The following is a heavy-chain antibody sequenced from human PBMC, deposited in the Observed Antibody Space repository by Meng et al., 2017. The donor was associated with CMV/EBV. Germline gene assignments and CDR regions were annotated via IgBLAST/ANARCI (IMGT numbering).Heavy chain of an antibody. CDR2: IIPIFGTA. J-gene: IGHJ6*02. CDR1: GGTFSSYA. CDR3: ARGYYYDSSGHRDYYYYYGMDV. D-gene: IGHD3-22*01. Sequence: SVKVSCKASGGTFSSYAISWVRQAPGQGLEWMGGIIPIFGTANYAQKFQGRVTITTDEYTSTAYMELSSLRSEDTAVYYCARGYYYDSSGHRDYYYYYGMDVWGQGTTVTVSS. V-gene: IGHV1-69*05.